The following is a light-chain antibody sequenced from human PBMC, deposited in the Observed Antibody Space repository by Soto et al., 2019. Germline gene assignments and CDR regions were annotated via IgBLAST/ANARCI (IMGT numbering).Light chain of an antibody. CDR2: AAS. CDR1: QTIDSY. Sequence: DIQLTQSPPSLSATVGDRVTITCRASQTIDSYLNWFQQKPGMAPKLLIYAASKLQSGVPSRFRGSGAGTDFTLNIDTLQPDDFASYYCQQTRSGITFGQGTRLEI. J-gene: IGKJ5*01. V-gene: IGKV1-39*01. CDR3: QQTRSGIT.